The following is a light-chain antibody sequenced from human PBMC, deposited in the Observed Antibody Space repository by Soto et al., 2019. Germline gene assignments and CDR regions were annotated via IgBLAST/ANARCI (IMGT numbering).Light chain of an antibody. CDR3: QQRSNWPLT. V-gene: IGKV3-11*01. CDR2: DAS. Sequence: EIVLTQSPTTLSLSPGEGATLSCRASQSVSRFLAWFQQKPGQAPRLRIYDASNRATGIPARFSGSGSGTDFTITISSLEPEDFAVYYCQQRSNWPLTFGPGTKVDMK. CDR1: QSVSRF. J-gene: IGKJ3*01.